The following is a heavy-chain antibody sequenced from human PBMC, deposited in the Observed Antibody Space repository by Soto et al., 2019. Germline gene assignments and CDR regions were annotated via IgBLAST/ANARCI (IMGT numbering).Heavy chain of an antibody. V-gene: IGHV1-3*01. D-gene: IGHD1-26*01. J-gene: IGHJ6*02. CDR1: GYTFTSYA. CDR3: ARDDGSYYYYGMDV. Sequence: QVQLVQSGAEVKKPGASVKVSCKASGYTFTSYAMHWVRQAPGQRLEWMGWINAGNGHTKYSQKFQGRVTITRDTSASTAYMELSSLRSEDTAVYYCARDDGSYYYYGMDVWGQGTTVTVSS. CDR2: INAGNGHT.